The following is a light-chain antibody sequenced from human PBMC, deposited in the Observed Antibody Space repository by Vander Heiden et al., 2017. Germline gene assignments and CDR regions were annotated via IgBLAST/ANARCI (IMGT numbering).Light chain of an antibody. Sequence: QSVLTQPPSVSGAPGQRVPISSTASRSNIGPTSDVHWYQQLPGTAPKLLIYVNNNRPSGVPDRFSGSKSGTSASLAITGLQAEDEADYYCQSYDNNLSAWVFGGGTKLTVL. CDR3: QSYDNNLSAWV. V-gene: IGLV1-40*01. J-gene: IGLJ3*02. CDR1: RSNIGPTSD. CDR2: VNN.